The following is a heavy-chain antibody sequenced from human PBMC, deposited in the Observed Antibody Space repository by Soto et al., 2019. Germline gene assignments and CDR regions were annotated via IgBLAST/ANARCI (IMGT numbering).Heavy chain of an antibody. J-gene: IGHJ6*02. CDR3: ASRYPPMATRGGYYYYGMDV. CDR2: INAGNGNT. D-gene: IGHD5-12*01. Sequence: QVQLVQSGAEVKKPGASVKVSCKASGYTFTSYAMHWVRQAPGQRLEWMGWINAGNGNTKYSQKFQGRVTITRDTSASTAYMELSSLRSEDTAVYYCASRYPPMATRGGYYYYGMDVWGQGTTVTVSS. V-gene: IGHV1-3*01. CDR1: GYTFTSYA.